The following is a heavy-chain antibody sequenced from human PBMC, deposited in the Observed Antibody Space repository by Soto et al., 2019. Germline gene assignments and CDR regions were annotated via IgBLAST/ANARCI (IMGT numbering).Heavy chain of an antibody. Sequence: QVQLHQWGAGQLRASETLSLTCGVSGGSFSGYYWSWIRQPPGKGLEWIGEVTDSGNSNYNPSLKRRVVISVDTPKNEFSLKMNTVTAADTGVYYCARVRRWLPEEMVDLWGQGALVTVSS. D-gene: IGHD5-12*01. CDR1: GGSFSGYY. CDR3: ARVRRWLPEEMVDL. V-gene: IGHV4-34*01. J-gene: IGHJ5*02. CDR2: VTDSGNS.